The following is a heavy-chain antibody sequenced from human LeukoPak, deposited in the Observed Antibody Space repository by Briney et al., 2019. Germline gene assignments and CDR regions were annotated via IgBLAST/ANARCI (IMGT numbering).Heavy chain of an antibody. Sequence: GASVKVSCKASGYTFTSYGISWVRQAPGQGLEWMGWISAYNGNTNYAQKLQGRVTMTTDTSTSTAYMELRSLRSDDTAVYYCAAHGYGDYPYYFDYWGQGTLVTVSS. CDR1: GYTFTSYG. CDR2: ISAYNGNT. V-gene: IGHV1-18*01. J-gene: IGHJ4*02. CDR3: AAHGYGDYPYYFDY. D-gene: IGHD4-17*01.